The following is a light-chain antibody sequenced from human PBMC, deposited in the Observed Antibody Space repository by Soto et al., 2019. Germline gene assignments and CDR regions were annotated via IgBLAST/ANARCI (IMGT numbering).Light chain of an antibody. CDR1: QSVNRH. CDR2: GAS. Sequence: EIVMTQSPATLSVSPGERVTLSCRASQSVNRHLAWYQQKPGQAPRLLIYGASTRATGIPARFSGSGSGTEFTLTISSLQFEDFAVYYCQQYEGWPYTFGQGTKLEIK. J-gene: IGKJ2*01. CDR3: QQYEGWPYT. V-gene: IGKV3-15*01.